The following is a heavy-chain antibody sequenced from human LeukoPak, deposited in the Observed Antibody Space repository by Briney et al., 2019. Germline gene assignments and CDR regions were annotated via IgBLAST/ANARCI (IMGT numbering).Heavy chain of an antibody. D-gene: IGHD5-18*01. Sequence: KASETLSLTCTVSGGSIRTGTFYWAWIRQPPGKGLEWIGSIYYSGSTYYNLSLKSRVTISVDTSKNQFSLKLSSVTAADTAVYYCARKGKFPDTAVDYWGQGTLVTVPS. V-gene: IGHV4-39*01. CDR3: ARKGKFPDTAVDY. CDR1: GGSIRTGTFY. CDR2: IYYSGST. J-gene: IGHJ4*02.